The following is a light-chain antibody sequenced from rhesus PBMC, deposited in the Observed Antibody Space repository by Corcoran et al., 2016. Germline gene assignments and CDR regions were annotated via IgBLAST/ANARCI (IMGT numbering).Light chain of an antibody. CDR3: QQYFSRTYS. J-gene: IGKJ2*01. CDR2: KAS. CDR1: QGIINW. Sequence: DIQMTQSPSSLSASVGDTVAITCRASQGIINWLAWYQQKPGKAPKLLIYKASILQSGVPSRFSGSGSGTEFTITISSLQSEDFAAYYCQQYFSRTYSFGQGTKVEI. V-gene: IGKV1-22*01.